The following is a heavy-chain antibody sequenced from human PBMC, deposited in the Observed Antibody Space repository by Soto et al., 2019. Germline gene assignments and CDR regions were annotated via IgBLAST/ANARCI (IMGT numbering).Heavy chain of an antibody. CDR3: AHLYYDFWSGIPHFDY. CDR2: FDPEDGET. Sequence: QVQLVQSGAEVKKPGASVKVSCKVSGYTLTELSMHWVRQAPGKGLEWMGGFDPEDGETIYAQKFQGRVTMTEDTSTDTAYMELSSLISEDTAVYYCAHLYYDFWSGIPHFDYWGQGTLVTVSS. J-gene: IGHJ4*02. D-gene: IGHD3-3*01. CDR1: GYTLTELS. V-gene: IGHV1-24*01.